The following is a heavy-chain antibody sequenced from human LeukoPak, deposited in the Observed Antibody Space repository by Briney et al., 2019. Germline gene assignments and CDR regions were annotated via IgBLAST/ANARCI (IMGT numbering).Heavy chain of an antibody. V-gene: IGHV3-53*01. CDR2: IYSDGST. J-gene: IGHJ6*03. D-gene: IGHD3-22*01. CDR3: ARDSSNYYDSSGYYYDYYYMDV. CDR1: GFTGSSNY. Sequence: GGSLRLSGAASGFTGSSNYMSWVRQAPGKGLEWVSVIYSDGSTYYADSVKGRFTISRDNSKNTLYLQMNSLRAEDTAVYYCARDSSNYYDSSGYYYDYYYMDVWGKGTTVTVSS.